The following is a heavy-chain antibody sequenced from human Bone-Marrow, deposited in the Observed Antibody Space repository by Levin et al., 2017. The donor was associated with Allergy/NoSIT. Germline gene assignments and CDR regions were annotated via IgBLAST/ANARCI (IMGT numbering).Heavy chain of an antibody. CDR3: ARDRFYSDSGSNFSWFDP. J-gene: IGHJ5*02. Sequence: GGSLRLSCAASGILFSSYDMNWVRQAPGKGLEWVSSISAGGNYIYYADSVKGRFTISRDNAKNSLFLQMNSLRAEDTAVYYCARDRFYSDSGSNFSWFDPWGQGTLVTVSS. D-gene: IGHD3-10*01. CDR1: GILFSSYD. V-gene: IGHV3-21*01. CDR2: ISAGGNYI.